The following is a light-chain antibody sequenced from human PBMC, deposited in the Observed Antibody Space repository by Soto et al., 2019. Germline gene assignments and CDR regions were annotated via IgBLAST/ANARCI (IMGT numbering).Light chain of an antibody. CDR3: MQALQTPVT. CDR1: QSLLHSNGYNY. J-gene: IGKJ5*01. Sequence: DIVMTQSPLSLPVTPGEPASISCRSSQSLLHSNGYNYLDWYLQKPGQSPPLLIYLGSNRASGVPDRFSGSGSGTDFTLNISRVEAEDVGVYYCMQALQTPVTFGQGTRLEIK. CDR2: LGS. V-gene: IGKV2-28*01.